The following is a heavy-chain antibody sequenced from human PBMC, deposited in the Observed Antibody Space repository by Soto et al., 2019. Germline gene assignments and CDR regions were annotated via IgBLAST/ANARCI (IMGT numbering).Heavy chain of an antibody. CDR1: GYTFTGYY. Sequence: QVQLVQSGAEVKKPGASVKVSCKASGYTFTGYYMHWVRQAPGQGLEWMGWINPNSGGTNYAQKFQGWVTMTRDTSVSTAYMELGRLRSDDTAVYYCARDRERIAAAGTALFYYGMDVWGQGTTVTVSS. CDR2: INPNSGGT. D-gene: IGHD6-13*01. J-gene: IGHJ6*02. V-gene: IGHV1-2*04. CDR3: ARDRERIAAAGTALFYYGMDV.